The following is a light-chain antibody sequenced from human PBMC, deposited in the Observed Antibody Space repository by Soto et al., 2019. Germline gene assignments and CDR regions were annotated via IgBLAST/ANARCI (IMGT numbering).Light chain of an antibody. V-gene: IGLV2-14*01. Sequence: QALRTQPASGSGSPGHASTISCTGTSSDVGGYNYVSWYQHLPGKAPKLIIYYVSNRPSGVSDRFSGSKSGNTASLTISGLQAEDEADYYCSSHASSRTLVFGLGTKVTV. CDR2: YVS. J-gene: IGLJ1*01. CDR1: SSDVGGYNY. CDR3: SSHASSRTLV.